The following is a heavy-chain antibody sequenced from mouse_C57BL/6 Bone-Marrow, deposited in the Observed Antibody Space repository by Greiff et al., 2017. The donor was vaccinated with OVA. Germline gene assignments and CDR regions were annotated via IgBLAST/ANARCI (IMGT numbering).Heavy chain of an antibody. CDR2: ISYDGSN. Sequence: DVKLQESGPGLVKPSQSLSLTCSVTGYSITSGYYWNWIRQFPGNKLEWMGYISYDGSNNYNPSLKNRISITRDTSKNQFFLKLNSVTTEDTATYYCARGHYGSSYGAMDYWGQGTSVTVSS. CDR1: GYSITSGYY. CDR3: ARGHYGSSYGAMDY. V-gene: IGHV3-6*01. D-gene: IGHD1-1*01. J-gene: IGHJ4*01.